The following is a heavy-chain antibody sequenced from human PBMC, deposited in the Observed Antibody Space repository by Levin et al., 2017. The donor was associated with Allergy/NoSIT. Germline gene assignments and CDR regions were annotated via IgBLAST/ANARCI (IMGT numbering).Heavy chain of an antibody. J-gene: IGHJ6*03. CDR3: ARDPSGWAYYYYYMDV. D-gene: IGHD6-19*01. CDR1: GFTFSSYG. V-gene: IGHV3-33*01. CDR2: IWYDGSNK. Sequence: GGSLRLSCAASGFTFSSYGMHWVRQAPGKGLEWVAVIWYDGSNKYYADSVKGRFTISRDNSKNTLYLQMNSLRAEDTAVYYCARDPSGWAYYYYYMDVWGKGTTVTVSS.